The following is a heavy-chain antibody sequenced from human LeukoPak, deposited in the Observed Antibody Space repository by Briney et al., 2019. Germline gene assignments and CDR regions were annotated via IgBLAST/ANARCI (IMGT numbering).Heavy chain of an antibody. CDR1: GGSISSYF. CDR2: INHSGST. CDR3: ARDSSYLN. D-gene: IGHD6-6*01. V-gene: IGHV4-34*01. Sequence: PSETLSLTCTVSGGSISSYFWSWIRQPPGKGLEWIGEINHSGSTNYNPSLKSRVTISVATSKNQFSLKLSSVTAADTAVYYCARDSSYLNWGQGTLVTVSS. J-gene: IGHJ4*02.